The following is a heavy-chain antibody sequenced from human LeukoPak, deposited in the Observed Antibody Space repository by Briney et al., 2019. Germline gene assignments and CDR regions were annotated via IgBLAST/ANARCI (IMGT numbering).Heavy chain of an antibody. CDR3: ARGTPRITIFGVVTSDAFDI. CDR1: GGSISSGGYY. D-gene: IGHD3-3*01. J-gene: IGHJ3*02. Sequence: PSETLSLTCTVSGGSISSGGYYWSWIRQHPGKGLEWIGYIYYSGSTYYNPSLKSRVTISVDTSKNQFSLKLSSVTAADTAVYYCARGTPRITIFGVVTSDAFDIWGQGTMVTVSS. CDR2: IYYSGST. V-gene: IGHV4-31*03.